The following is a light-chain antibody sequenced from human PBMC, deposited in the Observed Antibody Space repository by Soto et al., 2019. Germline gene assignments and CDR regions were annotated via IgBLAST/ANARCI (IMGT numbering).Light chain of an antibody. CDR3: QQYNSWPPIT. J-gene: IGKJ5*01. CDR1: ESFSRN. V-gene: IGKV3-15*01. Sequence: EVVVTQSPATLSLSPGERATLSCRASESFSRNLAWYQQKPGQAPRLLIYDASTRATGILDRFSGGGAGTEVTLPISSLQAEEFVVYYCQQYNSWPPITFGQGTRLEIK. CDR2: DAS.